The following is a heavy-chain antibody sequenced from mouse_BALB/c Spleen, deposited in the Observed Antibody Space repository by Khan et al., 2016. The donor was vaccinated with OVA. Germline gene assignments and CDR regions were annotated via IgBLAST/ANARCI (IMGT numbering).Heavy chain of an antibody. CDR1: GYSFTTYY. CDR3: TRHGSTSWFAY. J-gene: IGHJ3*01. Sequence: VQLKQSGPELMKPGASVKISCRASGYSFTTYYIHWVKQSHGKTLEWIGYIDPFNGGSTYNQKFNDTATLTVDKSSSTAYMHLSSLTSEDSAVYSCTRHGSTSWFAYWGQGTLVTVSA. V-gene: IGHV1-31*01. CDR2: IDPFNGGS. D-gene: IGHD1-1*01.